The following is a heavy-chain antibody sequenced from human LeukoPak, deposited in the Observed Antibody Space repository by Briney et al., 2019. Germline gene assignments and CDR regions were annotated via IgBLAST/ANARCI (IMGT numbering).Heavy chain of an antibody. Sequence: ASLKVSCKASGYTFTSYGISWVRQAPGQGLEWMGWNSAYNGNTNYAQKLQGRVTMTTDTSTSTPYMELRSLRSDDTAVYYCARDREYCDFWSGYALDAFDIWGQGTMVIVSS. V-gene: IGHV1-18*01. CDR2: NSAYNGNT. CDR1: GYTFTSYG. J-gene: IGHJ3*02. CDR3: ARDREYCDFWSGYALDAFDI. D-gene: IGHD3-3*01.